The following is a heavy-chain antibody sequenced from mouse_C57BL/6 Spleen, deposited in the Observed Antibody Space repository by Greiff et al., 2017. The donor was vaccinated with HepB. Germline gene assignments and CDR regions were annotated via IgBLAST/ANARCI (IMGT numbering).Heavy chain of an antibody. CDR1: GYTFTDYE. CDR2: IDPETGGT. V-gene: IGHV1-15*01. CDR3: TRRGRGGDYFDY. J-gene: IGHJ2*01. Sequence: QVQLKESGAELVRPGASVTLSCKASGYTFTDYEMHWVKQTPVHGLEWIGAIDPETGGTAYNQKFKGKAILTADKSSSTAYMELRSLTSEDSAVYYCTRRGRGGDYFDYWGQGTTLTVSS.